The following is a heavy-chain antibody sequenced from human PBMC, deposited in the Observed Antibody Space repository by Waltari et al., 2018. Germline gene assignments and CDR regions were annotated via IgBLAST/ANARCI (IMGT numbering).Heavy chain of an antibody. CDR1: GGTFSSYA. Sequence: QVQLVQSGAEVTKPGSSVKVSCKASGGTFSSYAISWVRQSPGQGLEWMGGIIPIFGTANYAQKFQGRVTITTDESTSTAYMELSSLRSEDTAVYYCATLKRGRLWFRELPRGDAFDIWGQGTMVTVSS. J-gene: IGHJ3*02. CDR2: IIPIFGTA. CDR3: ATLKRGRLWFRELPRGDAFDI. V-gene: IGHV1-69*05. D-gene: IGHD3-10*01.